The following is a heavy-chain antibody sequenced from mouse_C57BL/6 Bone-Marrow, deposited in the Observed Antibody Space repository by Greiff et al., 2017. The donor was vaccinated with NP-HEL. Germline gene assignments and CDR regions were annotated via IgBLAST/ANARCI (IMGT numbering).Heavy chain of an antibody. V-gene: IGHV5-16*01. D-gene: IGHD2-5*01. CDR3: ARSPYYSNRYWYFDV. J-gene: IGHJ1*03. Sequence: EVKVEESEGGLVQPGSSMKLSCTPSGFTFSDYYLAWVRQVPEKGLEWVANIIYDGSSTYYLDSLKSRFISSRDNAKNILYLQMSSLKSEDTATYYCARSPYYSNRYWYFDVWGTGTTVTVSS. CDR1: GFTFSDYY. CDR2: IIYDGSST.